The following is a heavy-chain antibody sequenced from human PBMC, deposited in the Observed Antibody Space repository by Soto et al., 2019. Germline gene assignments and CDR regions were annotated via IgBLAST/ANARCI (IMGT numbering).Heavy chain of an antibody. D-gene: IGHD1-1*01. CDR1: GYTFTSCG. Sequence: ASVKVSCNASGYTFTSCGISWVRQAPGQGLEWMGWISAYNGNTNYAQKLQGRVTMTTDTSTSTAYMELRSLRSDDTAVYYCALSLDLSPSDYWGQGTLVTVSS. CDR3: ALSLDLSPSDY. J-gene: IGHJ4*02. CDR2: ISAYNGNT. V-gene: IGHV1-18*01.